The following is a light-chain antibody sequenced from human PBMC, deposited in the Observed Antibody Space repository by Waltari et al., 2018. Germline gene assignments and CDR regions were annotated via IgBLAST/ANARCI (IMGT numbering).Light chain of an antibody. CDR2: RSD. CDR3: AAWDDSLSAYV. Sequence: QSVLTQPPSAYGTPGQQVTISCSGTSSSVGSIFVFWDQQLPGAAPKLLIFRSDRRPSGVPDRISGSKSGTSASLVITGLRSEDEADYYCAAWDDSLSAYVFGTGTKVTVL. V-gene: IGLV1-47*01. CDR1: SSSVGSIF. J-gene: IGLJ1*01.